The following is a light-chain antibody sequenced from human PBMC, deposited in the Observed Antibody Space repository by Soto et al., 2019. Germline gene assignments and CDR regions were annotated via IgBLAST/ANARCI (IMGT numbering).Light chain of an antibody. Sequence: QSALTQPPSASGSPGQSVAISCTGTSRDVGGQNYVSWYQQHPGKVPKLIIYAVSNRPSGVPDRFSGSKSGNTASLTISGLRAEDEADYYCCSHAGNNNYVFGTGTKLTVL. CDR1: SRDVGGQNY. V-gene: IGLV2-8*01. CDR2: AVS. CDR3: CSHAGNNNYV. J-gene: IGLJ1*01.